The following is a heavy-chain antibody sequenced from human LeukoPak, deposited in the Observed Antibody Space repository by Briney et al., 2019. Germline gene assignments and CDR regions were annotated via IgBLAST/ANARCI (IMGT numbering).Heavy chain of an antibody. CDR1: GLTFSIYA. J-gene: IGHJ4*02. D-gene: IGHD6-19*01. V-gene: IGHV3-23*01. CDR2: ISRSDSD. Sequence: GGSLRLSCAASGLTFSIYAMSWVRQAPGKGLEWVSSISRSDSDYYADSVKGRFTISRDNSKNTVYLQMNSLSAEDTAVYYCANGKYNSGWLHFDYWGQGTLVTVSS. CDR3: ANGKYNSGWLHFDY.